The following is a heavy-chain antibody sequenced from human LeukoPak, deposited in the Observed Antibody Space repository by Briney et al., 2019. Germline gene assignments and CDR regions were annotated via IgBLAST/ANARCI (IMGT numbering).Heavy chain of an antibody. D-gene: IGHD5-18*01. CDR1: GFTFSSYS. V-gene: IGHV3-30*04. CDR3: AGIYSYGYLGGFDR. Sequence: GGSLRLSCAASGFTFSSYSMHWVRQVPGKGLEWVAVISSDGVNNYCADSVKGRFTISRDNAKNTLYLQIHSLRPEDTAVYSCAGIYSYGYLGGFDRWGQGTLVTVSS. CDR2: ISSDGVNN. J-gene: IGHJ5*02.